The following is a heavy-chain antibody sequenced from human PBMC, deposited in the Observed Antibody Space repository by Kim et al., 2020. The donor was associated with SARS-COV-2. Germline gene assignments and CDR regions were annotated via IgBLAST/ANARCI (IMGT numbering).Heavy chain of an antibody. CDR2: IKKDGSEK. J-gene: IGHJ3*02. CDR3: ARGVGWASYFRSGINGIGM. D-gene: IGHD3-10*01. V-gene: IGHV3-7*03. CDR1: GFTFSSYW. Sequence: GGSLRLSCAASGFTFSSYWMSWVRQAPGMGLEWVADIKKDGSEKYYVDSVKGRFTISRDNAKNSLYLQMNSLRAEDTAVYYCARGVGWASYFRSGINGIGMWGQGTKVTVSS.